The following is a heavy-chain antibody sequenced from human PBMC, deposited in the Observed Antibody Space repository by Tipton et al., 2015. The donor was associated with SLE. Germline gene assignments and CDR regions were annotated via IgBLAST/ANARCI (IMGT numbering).Heavy chain of an antibody. Sequence: TLSLTCSVSGHSISSGFYWGWIRQSPGKGLEWIGNFYHRGTTYYNPSLKSRVTISADTSKNHLSLKLTSVTAADTAVYFCARDGVRKGWWFFDLWGRGTLVTVSS. J-gene: IGHJ2*01. CDR2: FYHRGTT. V-gene: IGHV4-38-2*02. CDR1: GHSISSGFY. CDR3: ARDGVRKGWWFFDL. D-gene: IGHD3-16*01.